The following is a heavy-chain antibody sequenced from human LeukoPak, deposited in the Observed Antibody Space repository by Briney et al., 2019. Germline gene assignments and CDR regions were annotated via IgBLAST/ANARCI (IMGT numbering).Heavy chain of an antibody. J-gene: IGHJ4*02. V-gene: IGHV3-74*01. Sequence: GGSLRLSCAASGFTFSSNWMHWVRHAPGKGLVWVSRINEDGSTTNYADSVKGRSTIFRDNAKNTLYLQMNSLRAEDTAVYYCVRDLGGRSGHWGQGTLVTVSS. CDR3: VRDLGGRSGH. D-gene: IGHD1-26*01. CDR1: GFTFSSNW. CDR2: INEDGSTT.